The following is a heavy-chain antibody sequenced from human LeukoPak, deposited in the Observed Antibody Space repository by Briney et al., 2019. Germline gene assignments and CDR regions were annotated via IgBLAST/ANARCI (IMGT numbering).Heavy chain of an antibody. CDR1: GFTLSFYS. Sequence: GGSLRLSCTASGFTLSFYSMNWVRQAPGKGLEWVSHISSSSSNIFYADSVKGRFTISRDNAQNSLYLHMNSLRADDTAVYYCARDRGYCSSTSCSPSPPYLDYWGRGPLVPVPS. D-gene: IGHD2-2*01. V-gene: IGHV3-48*04. CDR2: ISSSSSNI. CDR3: ARDRGYCSSTSCSPSPPYLDY. J-gene: IGHJ4*02.